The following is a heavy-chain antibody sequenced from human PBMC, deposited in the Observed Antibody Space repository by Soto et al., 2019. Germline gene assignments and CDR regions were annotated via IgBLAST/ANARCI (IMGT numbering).Heavy chain of an antibody. V-gene: IGHV3-72*01. CDR1: GFTFSDHF. CDR2: VRNKAAGYTT. J-gene: IGHJ4*02. D-gene: IGHD2-15*01. Sequence: EVQLVESGGGLVQPGGSLRLSCAASGFTFSDHFMDWVRQAPGKGLEWVGRVRNKAAGYTTDYAASVKGRFIISRDDSTNSVYLHMDSLRTEDTAVYYCTKYCSRTTCATFKSSVTDCGQGTLVSVSS. CDR3: TKYCSRTTCATFKSSVTD.